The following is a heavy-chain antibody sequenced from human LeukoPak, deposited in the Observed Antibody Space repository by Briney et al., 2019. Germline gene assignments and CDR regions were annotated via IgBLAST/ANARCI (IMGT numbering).Heavy chain of an antibody. CDR2: ISAYNGNT. V-gene: IGHV1-18*01. CDR1: GYTFTSYG. J-gene: IGHJ4*02. CDR3: ARGRDDFWSGYYAD. D-gene: IGHD3-3*01. Sequence: GASVEVSCKASGYTFTSYGVSWVRQAPGQGLEWMGWISAYNGNTNYAHKLQGRVTLTTDTSTSTAYMELRSLRSDDTAVYYCARGRDDFWSGYYADWGQGTLVTVSS.